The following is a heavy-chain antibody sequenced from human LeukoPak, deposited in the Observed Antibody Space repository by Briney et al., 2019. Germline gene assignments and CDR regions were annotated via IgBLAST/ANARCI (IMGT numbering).Heavy chain of an antibody. CDR2: ISSSGSTI. V-gene: IGHV3-11*04. Sequence: GGSLRLSCAASGFTFSDYYMSWIRQAPGKGLEWVSYISSSGSTIYYADSVKGRFTISRDNAKNSLYLQMNSLRAEDTAVYYCARLGDHYDILTGYYRRTSGYYFDYWGQGTLVTVSS. J-gene: IGHJ4*02. CDR1: GFTFSDYY. D-gene: IGHD3-9*01. CDR3: ARLGDHYDILTGYYRRTSGYYFDY.